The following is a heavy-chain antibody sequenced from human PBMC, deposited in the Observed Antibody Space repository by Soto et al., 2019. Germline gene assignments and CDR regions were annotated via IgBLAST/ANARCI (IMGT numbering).Heavy chain of an antibody. D-gene: IGHD3-3*01. J-gene: IGHJ4*02. CDR1: GGSISSGDYY. CDR2: IYYSGST. Sequence: SETLSLTCTVSGGSISSGDYYWSWIRQPPGKGLEWIGCIYYSGSTYYNPSLKSRVTISVDTSKNQFSLKLSSVTAAGTAVYYCAIYDFWSGYYDYWGQGTLVTVSS. V-gene: IGHV4-39*01. CDR3: AIYDFWSGYYDY.